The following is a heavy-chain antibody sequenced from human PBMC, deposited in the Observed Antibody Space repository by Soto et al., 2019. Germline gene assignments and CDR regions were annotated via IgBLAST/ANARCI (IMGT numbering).Heavy chain of an antibody. CDR3: ASDRWVGESKYVDH. CDR1: GYSFDTYS. J-gene: IGHJ4*02. D-gene: IGHD3-10*01. Sequence: QVQLVQSGTEVKKPGASVKVSCKASGYSFDTYSITWVRQAPGQGPAWLGWISAYTGDTDSARILQGRFSITTDTSTSTADMELRGLRFDDTAVYDCASDRWVGESKYVDHWGQGSMVAVSS. V-gene: IGHV1-18*01. CDR2: ISAYTGDT.